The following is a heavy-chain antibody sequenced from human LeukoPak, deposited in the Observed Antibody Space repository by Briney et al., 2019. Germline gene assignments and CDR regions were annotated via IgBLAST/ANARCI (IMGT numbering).Heavy chain of an antibody. J-gene: IGHJ6*02. Sequence: GGSLRLSCAASGFTFSSYGMHWVRQAPGKGLEWVAVIWYDGSNKYYADSVKGRFTISRDDSKNTLYLQMNSLRAEDTAVYYCARDGLYCSGGSCYSDYGMDVWGQGTTVTVSS. D-gene: IGHD2-15*01. CDR2: IWYDGSNK. V-gene: IGHV3-33*01. CDR3: ARDGLYCSGGSCYSDYGMDV. CDR1: GFTFSSYG.